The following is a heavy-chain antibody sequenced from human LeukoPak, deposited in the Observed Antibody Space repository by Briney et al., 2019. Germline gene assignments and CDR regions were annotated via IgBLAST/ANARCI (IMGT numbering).Heavy chain of an antibody. D-gene: IGHD4-17*01. Sequence: PGGSLRLSCAASGFTFSSYGMHWVRQAPGKGLEWVAFIRYDGSNKYYADSVKGRFTISRDNSKNTLYLQMNSLRAEDTAVYYCANPDYADYAGAFDIWGQGTMVTVSS. J-gene: IGHJ3*02. V-gene: IGHV3-30*02. CDR3: ANPDYADYAGAFDI. CDR1: GFTFSSYG. CDR2: IRYDGSNK.